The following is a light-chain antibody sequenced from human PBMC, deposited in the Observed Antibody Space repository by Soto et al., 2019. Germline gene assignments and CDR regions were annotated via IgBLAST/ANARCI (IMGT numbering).Light chain of an antibody. J-gene: IGKJ2*01. V-gene: IGKV3-20*01. CDR1: QSVSSSY. CDR2: GAS. Sequence: EIVLTQSPGTLSLSPGERATLSCRASQSVSSSYLAWYQQKPGQAPGLLIYGASSRATGIPDRFSGSGSGTDFTLTISRLEPEDFSVYYCHQFGSSPPAFTFGQGTKLEI. CDR3: HQFGSSPPAFT.